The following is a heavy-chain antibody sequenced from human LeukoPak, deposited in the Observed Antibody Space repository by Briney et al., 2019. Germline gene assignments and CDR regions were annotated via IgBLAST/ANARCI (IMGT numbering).Heavy chain of an antibody. D-gene: IGHD2-15*01. V-gene: IGHV4-39*07. CDR1: GGSISSTGSF. CDR2: IYSGGIT. Sequence: SETLSLTCTVSGGSISSTGSFWGWIRQPPGKGLEWIGSIYSGGITYYNPSLKSRVTISEDTSKNQFSLKMTSMTAADTAIYYCWLEKVIAAYFDSWGQGTLVTVSS. J-gene: IGHJ4*02. CDR3: WLEKVIAAYFDS.